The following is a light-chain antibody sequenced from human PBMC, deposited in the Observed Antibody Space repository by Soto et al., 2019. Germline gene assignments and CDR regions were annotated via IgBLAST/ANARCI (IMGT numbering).Light chain of an antibody. CDR2: SAS. CDR1: QSISDT. CDR3: QPYHNWPLT. V-gene: IGKV3-15*01. J-gene: IGKJ4*01. Sequence: ERVMTQYTATLSGSPGGRATLSCRASQSISDTLAWYQQKPGQAPRLLIYSASRGATGVPTRFSGSRSGAEFTLTINSLQSEDFAVYYCQPYHNWPLTFGGGTKVDIK.